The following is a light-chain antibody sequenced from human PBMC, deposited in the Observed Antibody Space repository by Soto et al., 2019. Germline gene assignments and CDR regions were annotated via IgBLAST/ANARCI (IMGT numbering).Light chain of an antibody. CDR1: NSNIGTNT. V-gene: IGLV1-44*01. Sequence: QSVLTQQPSASATPGQRVTITCSGSNSNIGTNTVNWYQQLPGTAPRLLIYTNKQRPSGVPQRFSGPKTGPSASLAICGLQSEDRADYYCAAWDDSLGAYVFGTGTKVTV. CDR2: TNK. J-gene: IGLJ1*01. CDR3: AAWDDSLGAYV.